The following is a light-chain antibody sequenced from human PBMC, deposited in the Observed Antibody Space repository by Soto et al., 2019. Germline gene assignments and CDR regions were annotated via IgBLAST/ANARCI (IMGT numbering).Light chain of an antibody. J-gene: IGKJ2*01. CDR3: KQNGSSPPGYT. Sequence: EIVLTQSPGTLSLSPGERATLSCRASQSVSSSYLAWYQQKPGQAPRLLSYGASSRATGIPDRFSGSGYGTDFIITISRLKPEDLAVYYCKQNGSSPPGYTFVQGTKLEIK. CDR1: QSVSSSY. V-gene: IGKV3-20*01. CDR2: GAS.